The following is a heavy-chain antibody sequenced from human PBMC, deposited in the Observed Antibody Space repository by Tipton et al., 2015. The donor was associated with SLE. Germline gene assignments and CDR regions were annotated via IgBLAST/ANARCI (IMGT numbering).Heavy chain of an antibody. CDR3: ARETRVRGYNPGLDY. D-gene: IGHD5-18*01. J-gene: IGHJ4*02. CDR2: ISDSGRT. CDR1: GGSVRSHY. Sequence: TLSLTCTVSGGSVRSHYWSWIRQSPGKGLEWIGYISDSGRTHYNPSLKSRVAIAVDTSKNHFSLNLNSVTAADTAVYYCARETRVRGYNPGLDYWGQGTLVTVSS. V-gene: IGHV4-59*02.